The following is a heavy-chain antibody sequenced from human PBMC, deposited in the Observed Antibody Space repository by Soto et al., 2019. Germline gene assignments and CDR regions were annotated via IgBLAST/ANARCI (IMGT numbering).Heavy chain of an antibody. D-gene: IGHD2-21*02. CDR2: ISAYNGNT. Sequence: GASVKVSCKASGYTFTSYGISWVRRAPGQGLEWMGWISAYNGNTNYAQKLQGRVTMTTDTSTSTAYMELRSLRSDETAVYYCARAHIVVVTAIGVGWFDPWGQGTLVTVSS. J-gene: IGHJ5*02. CDR3: ARAHIVVVTAIGVGWFDP. V-gene: IGHV1-18*04. CDR1: GYTFTSYG.